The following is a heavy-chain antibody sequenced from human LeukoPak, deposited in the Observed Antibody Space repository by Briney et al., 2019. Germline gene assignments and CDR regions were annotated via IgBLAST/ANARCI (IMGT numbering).Heavy chain of an antibody. CDR2: INHSGST. CDR3: ARRSAYYKNYYYYYYMDV. CDR1: GGSFSGYY. D-gene: IGHD1-26*01. Sequence: PSETLSLTCAVYGGSFSGYYWSWIRQPPGKGLEWIGEINHSGSTNYNPSLKSRVTISVDTSKKQFSLKLSSVTAADTAVYYCARRSAYYKNYYYYYYMDVWGKGTTVTISS. V-gene: IGHV4-34*01. J-gene: IGHJ6*03.